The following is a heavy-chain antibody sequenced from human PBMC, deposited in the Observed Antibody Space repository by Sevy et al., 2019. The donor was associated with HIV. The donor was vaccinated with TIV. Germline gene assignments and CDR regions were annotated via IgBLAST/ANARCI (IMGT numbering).Heavy chain of an antibody. CDR3: ANQKLERQLGKVFDY. D-gene: IGHD6-13*01. J-gene: IGHJ4*02. V-gene: IGHV3-30*18. Sequence: QLGGSLRLSCAASGFTFSNYGMHWVRQAPGKGLEWVAVISHDRSSKYFADSVKGRFNISRDNSKNTLYLQMDSLRPEDTALYYCANQKLERQLGKVFDYWGRRALVTASS. CDR2: ISHDRSSK. CDR1: GFTFSNYG.